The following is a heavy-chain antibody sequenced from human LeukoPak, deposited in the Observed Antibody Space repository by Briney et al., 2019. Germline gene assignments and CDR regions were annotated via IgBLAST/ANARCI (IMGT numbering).Heavy chain of an antibody. CDR2: IYSGGST. V-gene: IGHV3-53*01. CDR1: GFTVSSNY. D-gene: IGHD6-13*01. CDR3: ASVGWAAAGTGYFDY. Sequence: GGSLRLSRAASGFTVSSNYMSWVRQAPGKGLEWVSVIYSGGSTYYADSVKGRFTISRDNSKNTLYLQMNSLRAEDTAVYYCASVGWAAAGTGYFDYWGQGTLVTVSS. J-gene: IGHJ4*02.